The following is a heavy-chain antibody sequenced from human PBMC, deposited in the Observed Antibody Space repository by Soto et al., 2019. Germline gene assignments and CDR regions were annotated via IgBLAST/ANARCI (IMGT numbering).Heavy chain of an antibody. D-gene: IGHD4-17*01. Sequence: QVQLQESGPGLVKPSQTLSLTCTVSGDSFSSGDYKWSWIRQPPGKGLAWIGYIYYSGYTYNNPSLKSRLTMSVDTSKHPSSLKLRSLTAADKAVYYCARRGDYVDFDYWGQGTLVTVSS. CDR3: ARRGDYVDFDY. J-gene: IGHJ4*02. V-gene: IGHV4-30-4*01. CDR2: IYYSGYT. CDR1: GDSFSSGDYK.